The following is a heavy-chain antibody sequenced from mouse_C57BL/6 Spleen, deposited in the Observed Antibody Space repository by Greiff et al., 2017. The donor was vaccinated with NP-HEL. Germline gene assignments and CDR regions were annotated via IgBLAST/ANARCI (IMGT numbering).Heavy chain of an antibody. J-gene: IGHJ1*03. D-gene: IGHD1-1*01. Sequence: EVQRVESGPGLVKPSQSLSLTCSVTGYSITSGYYWNWIRQFPGNKLEWMGYISYDGSNNYNPSLKNRISITRDTSKNQFFLKLNSVTTEDTATYYCARGDYGSSLWYFDVWGTGTTVTVSS. CDR2: ISYDGSN. CDR1: GYSITSGYY. CDR3: ARGDYGSSLWYFDV. V-gene: IGHV3-6*01.